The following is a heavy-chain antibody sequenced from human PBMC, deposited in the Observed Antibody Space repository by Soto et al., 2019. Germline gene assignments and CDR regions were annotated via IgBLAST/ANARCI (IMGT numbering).Heavy chain of an antibody. CDR2: ISGSGGNT. CDR1: GFSFSSYA. J-gene: IGHJ4*02. V-gene: IGHV3-23*01. CDR3: AKDLPYSSGGHLGFFDY. D-gene: IGHD6-19*01. Sequence: EVQLLESGGGLVQPGGSLRLSCAVSGFSFSSYAMSWVRQAPGKGLEWVSGISGSGGNTYYADSVKGRFTISRDNSRDTLYVQMNSLRAEDTAVYYCAKDLPYSSGGHLGFFDYWGQGAQVTVSS.